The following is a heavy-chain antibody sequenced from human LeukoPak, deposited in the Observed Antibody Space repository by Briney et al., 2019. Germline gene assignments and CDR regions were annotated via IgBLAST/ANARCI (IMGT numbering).Heavy chain of an antibody. D-gene: IGHD6-19*01. V-gene: IGHV1-69*13. CDR2: IIPIFGTA. Sequence: GASVKVSCKASGGTFSSYAISWVRQAPGQGLEWMGGIIPIFGTANYAQKFQGRVTITADESTSTAYMELSSLRSEDTAVYYCARAGQPSSGWYEGLDYYYYYMDVWGKGTTVTVSS. CDR3: ARAGQPSSGWYEGLDYYYYYMDV. J-gene: IGHJ6*03. CDR1: GGTFSSYA.